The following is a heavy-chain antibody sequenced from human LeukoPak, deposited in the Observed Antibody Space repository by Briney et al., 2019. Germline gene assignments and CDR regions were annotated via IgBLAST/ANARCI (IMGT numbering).Heavy chain of an antibody. V-gene: IGHV4-39*07. Sequence: SETLSLTCTVSGGSISSSSYYWGWIRQPPGKGLEWIGSIYYSGSTYYNPSLKSRVTISVDTSKNQFSLKLSFVTAADTAVYYCARGGSSMVRGVITSGVRWGQGTLVTVSS. CDR2: IYYSGST. J-gene: IGHJ4*02. D-gene: IGHD3-10*01. CDR1: GGSISSSSYY. CDR3: ARGGSSMVRGVITSGVR.